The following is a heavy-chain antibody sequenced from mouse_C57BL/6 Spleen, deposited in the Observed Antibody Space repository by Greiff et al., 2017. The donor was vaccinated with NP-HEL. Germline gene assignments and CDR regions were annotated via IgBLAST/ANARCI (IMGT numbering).Heavy chain of an antibody. CDR1: GYTFTSYW. CDR2: IYPGSGST. V-gene: IGHV1-55*01. Sequence: QVQLQQPGAELVKPGASVKMSCKASGYTFTSYWITWVKQRPGQGLEWIGDIYPGSGSTNYNEKFKSKATLTVDTSSSTAYMQLSSLTSEDSAVYYCARDTTVALRDWYFDVWGTGTTVTVSS. J-gene: IGHJ1*03. D-gene: IGHD1-1*01. CDR3: ARDTTVALRDWYFDV.